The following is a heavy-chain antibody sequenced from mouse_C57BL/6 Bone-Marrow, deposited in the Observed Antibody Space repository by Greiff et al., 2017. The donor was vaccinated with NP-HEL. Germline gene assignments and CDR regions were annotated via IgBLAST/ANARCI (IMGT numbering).Heavy chain of an antibody. V-gene: IGHV1-69*01. J-gene: IGHJ2*01. CDR2: IDPSDSYT. Sequence: QVQLKESGAELVMPGASVKLSCKASGYTFPSYWMHWVKQRPGQGLEWIGEIDPSDSYTNYNQKFKGKSTLTVDKSSSTAYMQLSSLTSEDSAVYYCAYYDYDEDYWGQGTTLTVSS. CDR1: GYTFPSYW. D-gene: IGHD2-4*01. CDR3: AYYDYDEDY.